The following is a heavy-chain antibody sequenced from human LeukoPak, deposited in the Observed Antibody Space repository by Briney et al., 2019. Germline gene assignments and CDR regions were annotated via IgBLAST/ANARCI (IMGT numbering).Heavy chain of an antibody. V-gene: IGHV1-18*01. J-gene: IGHJ6*03. D-gene: IGHD4-17*01. CDR1: GYTFTSYG. CDR2: ISAYNGNT. CDR3: ARTWARPTYAYYYMHV. Sequence: ASVRVSCKAYGYTFTSYGMSWVRQAPGEGVEWMGWISAYNGNTNYPQKFQGRLTIPTDESTSTAYMELGSLRSEDTPVYYCARTWARPTYAYYYMHVWGKGTTVTVSS.